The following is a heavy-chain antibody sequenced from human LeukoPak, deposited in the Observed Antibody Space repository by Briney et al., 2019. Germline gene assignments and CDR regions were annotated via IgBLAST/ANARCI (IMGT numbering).Heavy chain of an antibody. J-gene: IGHJ4*02. V-gene: IGHV4-34*01. Sequence: KPSETLSLTCAVYGGSFSGYYWSWIRQPPGKGLEWIGEINHSGSTNYNPSLKSRVTISVDTSKNQFSLKLSSVTAAGTAVYYCARRDRGVIVRFDYWGQGTLVTVSS. D-gene: IGHD3-10*01. CDR3: ARRDRGVIVRFDY. CDR2: INHSGST. CDR1: GGSFSGYY.